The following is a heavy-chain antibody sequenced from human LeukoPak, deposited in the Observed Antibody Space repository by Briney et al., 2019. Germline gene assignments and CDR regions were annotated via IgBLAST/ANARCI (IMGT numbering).Heavy chain of an antibody. J-gene: IGHJ6*03. V-gene: IGHV3-7*01. D-gene: IGHD6-19*01. Sequence: GGSLRPSCAASGFTFSSYWMSWVRQAPGKGLEWVANIKQDGSEKYYVDSVKGRFTISRDNAKNSLYLQMNSLRAEDTAVYYCARTSSGWYPYYYYYYMDVWGKGTTVTVSS. CDR1: GFTFSSYW. CDR3: ARTSSGWYPYYYYYYMDV. CDR2: IKQDGSEK.